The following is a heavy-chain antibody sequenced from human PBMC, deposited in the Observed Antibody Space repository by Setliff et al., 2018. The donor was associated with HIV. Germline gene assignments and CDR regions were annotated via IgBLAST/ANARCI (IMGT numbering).Heavy chain of an antibody. V-gene: IGHV4-61*09. CDR3: VSGWATLLRGILTTGWFEP. CDR2: IHTSGST. Sequence: SETLSLTCTVSGDSISSGSYFWIWIRQPAGKGLERIGHIHTSGSTKYNPSLKSRVTISADTSKNQFSLNLSSVTAADTAVYYCVSGWATLLRGILTTGWFEPWGQGTLVTVSS. CDR1: GDSISSGSYF. J-gene: IGHJ5*02. D-gene: IGHD3-10*01.